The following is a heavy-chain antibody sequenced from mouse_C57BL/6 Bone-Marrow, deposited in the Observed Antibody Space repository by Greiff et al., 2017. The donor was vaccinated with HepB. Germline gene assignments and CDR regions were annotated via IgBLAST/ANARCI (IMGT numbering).Heavy chain of an antibody. CDR3: TVLDFDY. CDR1: GFTFSNYW. Sequence: VQLKQSGGGLVQPGGSMKLSCVASGFTFSNYWMNWVRQSPEKGLEWVAQIRLKSDNYATHYAESVKGRLTISRDDSKSSVYLQMNNLRADDAGTYYCTVLDFDYWGQGTTLTVSS. J-gene: IGHJ2*01. CDR2: IRLKSDNYAT. V-gene: IGHV6-3*01.